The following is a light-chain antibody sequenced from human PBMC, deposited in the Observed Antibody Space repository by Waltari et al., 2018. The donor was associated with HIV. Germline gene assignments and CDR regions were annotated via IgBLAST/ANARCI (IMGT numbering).Light chain of an antibody. Sequence: EIVLTQSPGTLSLSPGERATLSCRASPSIGTKFFAWPQHKPGQAPRLLIYAASTRATGVPDMFSGSGSGTVFTLTITKVEPEDFAVYYCHQYGNSPRTFGQGTKVEIK. V-gene: IGKV3-20*01. CDR3: HQYGNSPRT. CDR1: PSIGTKF. J-gene: IGKJ1*01. CDR2: AAS.